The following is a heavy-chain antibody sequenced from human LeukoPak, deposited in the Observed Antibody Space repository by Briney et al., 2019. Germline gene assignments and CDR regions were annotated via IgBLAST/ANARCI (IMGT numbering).Heavy chain of an antibody. CDR2: IYYSGST. D-gene: IGHD3-22*01. Sequence: SETLSLTCTVSGGSISSGDYYWSWIRQPPGKGLEWIGYIYYSGSTYYNPSLKSRVTISVDTSKNQFSLKLSSVTAADTAVYYCAREVRAYSSDSSGYCPDYWGQGTLVTVSS. CDR1: GGSISSGDYY. V-gene: IGHV4-30-4*08. J-gene: IGHJ4*02. CDR3: AREVRAYSSDSSGYCPDY.